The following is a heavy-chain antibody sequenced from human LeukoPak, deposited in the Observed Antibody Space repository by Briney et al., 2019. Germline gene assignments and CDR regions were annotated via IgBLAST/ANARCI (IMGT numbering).Heavy chain of an antibody. V-gene: IGHV4-59*01. D-gene: IGHD3-10*01. Sequence: SETLSLACTVSGGSISSYYWSWIRQPPGKGLEWIGYIYYSGSTNYNPSLKSRVTISVDRPKNQFSLKLSSVTAADTAVYYCASQLPLDAFDIWGQGTMVTVSS. CDR2: IYYSGST. CDR1: GGSISSYY. CDR3: ASQLPLDAFDI. J-gene: IGHJ3*02.